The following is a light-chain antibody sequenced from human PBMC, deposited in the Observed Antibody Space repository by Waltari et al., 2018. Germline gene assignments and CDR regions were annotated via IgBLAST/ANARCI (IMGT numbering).Light chain of an antibody. CDR2: DVS. CDR3: CSYAGSSMV. Sequence: QSALTQPAPVSGYPGQSITISCTRTSSDVGSDNFLSWYQQHPGKVPKLMIYDVSKRPSGVSNRFSGSKSGNTASLTISGLQAEDEADYYCCSYAGSSMVFGGGTKLTVL. V-gene: IGLV2-23*02. CDR1: SSDVGSDNF. J-gene: IGLJ2*01.